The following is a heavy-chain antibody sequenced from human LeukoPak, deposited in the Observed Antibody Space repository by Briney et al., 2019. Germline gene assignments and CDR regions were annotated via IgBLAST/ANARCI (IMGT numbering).Heavy chain of an antibody. V-gene: IGHV4-34*01. D-gene: IGHD6-13*01. CDR3: ARPAPHSSSWYYYYYGMDV. CDR2: INHSGST. J-gene: IGHJ6*02. Sequence: GSLRLSCAASGFTLRHFAMNWVRQAPGKGLEWIGEINHSGSTNYNPSLKSRVTISVDTSKNQFSLKLSSVTAADTAVYYCARPAPHSSSWYYYYYGMDVWGQGTTVTVSS. CDR1: GFTLRHFA.